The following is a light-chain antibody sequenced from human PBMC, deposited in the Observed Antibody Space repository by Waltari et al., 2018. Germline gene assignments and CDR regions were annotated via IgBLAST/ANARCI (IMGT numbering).Light chain of an antibody. CDR1: SSDVGGYNY. CDR2: DVS. Sequence: QSALTQPASVSGSPGQSITISCTGTSSDVGGYNYVSWYQQHPGKAPKPMIPDVSKWPSGGSNRFAGSKSGNTASLTISGLQAEDEADYYCSSYTSSSTVVFGGGTKLTVL. V-gene: IGLV2-14*01. CDR3: SSYTSSSTVV. J-gene: IGLJ2*01.